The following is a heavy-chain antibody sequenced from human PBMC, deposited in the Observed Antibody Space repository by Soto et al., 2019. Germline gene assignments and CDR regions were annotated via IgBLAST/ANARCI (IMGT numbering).Heavy chain of an antibody. CDR1: GGTFSSYA. CDR2: IIPIGGTA. CDR3: ARDLESAFDI. Sequence: ASVKVSCKASGGTFSSYAISWVRQAPGQGLEWMGMIIPIGGTASYAQKFQGRVTMTRDTSTSTVYMELSSLRSEDTAVYYCARDLESAFDIWGQGTMVTVSS. V-gene: IGHV1-69*04. J-gene: IGHJ3*02.